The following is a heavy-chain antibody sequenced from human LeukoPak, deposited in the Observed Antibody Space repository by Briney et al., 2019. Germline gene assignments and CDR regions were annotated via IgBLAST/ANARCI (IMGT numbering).Heavy chain of an antibody. D-gene: IGHD3-10*01. CDR2: INHSGST. CDR3: ASRRPRGFEY. CDR1: GGSIASSNYY. J-gene: IGHJ4*02. V-gene: IGHV4-39*07. Sequence: SETLSLTCTVSGGSIASSNYYWGWIRQPPGKGLEWIGEINHSGSTNYNPSLKSRVTISVDTSKNQFSLKLSSVTAADTAVYYCASRRPRGFEYWGQGTLVTVSS.